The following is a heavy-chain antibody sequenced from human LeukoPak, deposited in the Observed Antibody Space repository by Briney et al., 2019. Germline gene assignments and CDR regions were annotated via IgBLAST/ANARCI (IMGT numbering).Heavy chain of an antibody. CDR1: GFTFSSYA. J-gene: IGHJ4*02. Sequence: GGSLRLSCAASGFTFSSYAMSWVRQAPGKWLEWVSSISGSGGSTYYADSVKGRFTISRDNSKNTMYLQMNSLRAEDTAVYYCAKDSSSWPDYYFDYWGQGTLVTVSS. D-gene: IGHD6-13*01. CDR3: AKDSSSWPDYYFDY. V-gene: IGHV3-23*01. CDR2: ISGSGGST.